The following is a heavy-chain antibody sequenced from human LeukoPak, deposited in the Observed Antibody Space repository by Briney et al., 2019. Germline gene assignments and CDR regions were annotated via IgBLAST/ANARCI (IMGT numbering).Heavy chain of an antibody. CDR2: MFHGGDI. CDR1: GFSINSNYY. J-gene: IGHJ4*02. Sequence: PSETLSPTCSVSGFSINSNYYWGWVRQPPGKGLEWIANMFHGGDIFHNPSLKSRVTMSVDTSKNQFFLKLTSVTAADTAVYYCARSWGNLYYFDYWGQGALVTVSS. D-gene: IGHD3-16*01. V-gene: IGHV4-38-2*01. CDR3: ARSWGNLYYFDY.